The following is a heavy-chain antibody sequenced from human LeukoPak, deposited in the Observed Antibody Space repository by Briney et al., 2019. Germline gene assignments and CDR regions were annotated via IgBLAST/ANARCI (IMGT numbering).Heavy chain of an antibody. CDR2: IYTSGST. V-gene: IGHV4-61*02. CDR1: GGSISSSSYY. CDR3: ARDWNGYNWFDP. J-gene: IGHJ5*02. D-gene: IGHD1-1*01. Sequence: SETLSLTCTVSGGSISSSSYYWSWIRQPAGKGLEWIGRIYTSGSTNYNPSLKSRVTISVDTSKNQFSLKLSSVTAADTAVYYCARDWNGYNWFDPWGQGTLVTVSS.